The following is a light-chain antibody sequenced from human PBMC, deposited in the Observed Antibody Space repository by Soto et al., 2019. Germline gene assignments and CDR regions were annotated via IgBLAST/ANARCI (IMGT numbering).Light chain of an antibody. CDR1: SSDIGHYNY. CDR3: SSYTTTSTQV. V-gene: IGLV2-14*01. J-gene: IGLJ1*01. Sequence: QSVLTQPASVSGSPGQSITISRTGTSSDIGHYNYVSWYQQHPGKVPKLIISEVRNRPSGVSDRFSGSKSDNSASLTISGLQTEDEADYYCSSYTTTSTQVFGSGTKVTVL. CDR2: EVR.